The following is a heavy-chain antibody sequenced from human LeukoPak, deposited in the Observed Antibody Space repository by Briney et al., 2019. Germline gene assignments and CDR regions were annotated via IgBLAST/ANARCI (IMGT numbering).Heavy chain of an antibody. Sequence: SGPPLLHPTHPLTLTYTFSGFSLPTSGLCVSWIRQPPGKALEWLPLIDWDDDKYYCTSLKTRLTISKDTAKNQVVLTMTNMDPVDTGTYYCARARGYSYGQSYDYWGQGILVTVSS. CDR3: ARARGYSYGQSYDY. CDR2: IDWDDDK. CDR1: GFSLPTSGLC. D-gene: IGHD5-18*01. J-gene: IGHJ4*02. V-gene: IGHV2-70*01.